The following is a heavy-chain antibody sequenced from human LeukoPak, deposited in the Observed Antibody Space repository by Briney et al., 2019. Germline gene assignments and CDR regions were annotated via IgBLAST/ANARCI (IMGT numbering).Heavy chain of an antibody. CDR1: GGSFSGYY. D-gene: IGHD3-22*01. Sequence: PSETLSLTCAVYGGSFSGYYWSWIRQPPGKGLEWIGEINHSGSTNYNPSLKSRVTISVDTSKNQFSLKLSSVTAADMAVYYCARGRSYYYDSSGYYRNWFDPWGQGTLVTVSS. CDR3: ARGRSYYYDSSGYYRNWFDP. CDR2: INHSGST. V-gene: IGHV4-34*01. J-gene: IGHJ5*02.